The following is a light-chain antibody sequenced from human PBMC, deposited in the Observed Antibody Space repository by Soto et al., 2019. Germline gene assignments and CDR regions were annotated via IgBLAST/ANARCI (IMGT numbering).Light chain of an antibody. Sequence: LSHSLGTLSLSKGERATLSCRASQSVSSSYLAWYQQKPGQAPRLLIYGASSRATGIPDRFSGSGSGTDFTLTISRLEPEDFAVYYCQQYDSSPKTFG. J-gene: IGKJ2*01. CDR3: QQYDSSPKT. CDR1: QSVSSSY. CDR2: GAS. V-gene: IGKV3-20*01.